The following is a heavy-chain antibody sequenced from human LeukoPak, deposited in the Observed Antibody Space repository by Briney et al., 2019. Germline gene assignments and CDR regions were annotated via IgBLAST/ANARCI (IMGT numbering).Heavy chain of an antibody. Sequence: GGSLRLSCAASGFTFSTYGMHWVRQAPGKGLEWVAVVWYDESLKYYADSVKGRFTISRDNSKNTLFLQLNSLRAEDTAVYYCATYLGYCTSSDCPYFYMDVWGTGTTVIVSS. CDR2: VWYDESLK. V-gene: IGHV3-33*01. CDR3: ATYLGYCTSSDCPYFYMDV. J-gene: IGHJ6*03. D-gene: IGHD2-2*03. CDR1: GFTFSTYG.